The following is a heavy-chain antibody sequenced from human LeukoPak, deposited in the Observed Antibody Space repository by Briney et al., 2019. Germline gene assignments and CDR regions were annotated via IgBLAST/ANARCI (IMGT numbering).Heavy chain of an antibody. V-gene: IGHV3-74*01. Sequence: GGSLRLSCAASGFTFSSYWMHWVRQAPGKGLVWVSRINSDGSSTSYADSVKGRFTISKDNAKNTLYLQMNSLRAEDTAVYSCARAGGSYRSLGYWGQGTLVTVSS. CDR3: ARAGGSYRSLGY. CDR1: GFTFSSYW. J-gene: IGHJ4*02. D-gene: IGHD1-26*01. CDR2: INSDGSST.